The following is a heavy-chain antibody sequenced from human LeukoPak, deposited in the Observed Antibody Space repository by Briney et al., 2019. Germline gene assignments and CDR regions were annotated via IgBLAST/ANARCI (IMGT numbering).Heavy chain of an antibody. Sequence: SETLSLTCTVSGGSISSYYWSWIRQPPGKGLEWIGSIYYSGSTYYNPSLKSRVTISVDTSKNQFSLKLSSVTAADTAVYYCATFKPNQLSSFDYWGQGTLVTVSS. V-gene: IGHV4-59*05. CDR3: ATFKPNQLSSFDY. CDR2: IYYSGST. D-gene: IGHD5-18*01. J-gene: IGHJ4*02. CDR1: GGSISSYY.